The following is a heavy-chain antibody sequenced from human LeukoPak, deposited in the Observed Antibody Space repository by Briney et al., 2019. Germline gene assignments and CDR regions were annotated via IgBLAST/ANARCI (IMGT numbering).Heavy chain of an antibody. D-gene: IGHD6-19*01. CDR3: AKGMYSSGWLSFDY. J-gene: IGHJ4*02. V-gene: IGHV3-7*03. CDR1: GFTFSSYW. CDR2: IKQDGSEK. Sequence: GGSLRLSCAASGFTFSSYWMSWVRQAPGKGLEWVANIKQDGSEKNYVDSVKGRFTISRDNAKNSLYLQMNSLRGEDTALYYCAKGMYSSGWLSFDYWGQGTLVTVSS.